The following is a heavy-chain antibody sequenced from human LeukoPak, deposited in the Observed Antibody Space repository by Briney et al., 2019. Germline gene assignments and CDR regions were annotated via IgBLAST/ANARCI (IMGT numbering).Heavy chain of an antibody. D-gene: IGHD3-22*01. CDR2: IYHSGST. J-gene: IGHJ4*02. Sequence: SETLSLTCAVSGGSISSGGYSWSWIRQPPGKGLEWIGYIYHSGSTYYNPSLKSRVTISVDRSKNQFSPKLSSVTAADTAVYYCASIYDSSGYYYDYWGQGTLVTVSS. V-gene: IGHV4-30-2*01. CDR1: GGSISSGGYS. CDR3: ASIYDSSGYYYDY.